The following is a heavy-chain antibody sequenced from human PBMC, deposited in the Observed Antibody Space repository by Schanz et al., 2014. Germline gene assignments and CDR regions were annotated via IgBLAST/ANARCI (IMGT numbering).Heavy chain of an antibody. D-gene: IGHD3-10*01. Sequence: EMQLLESGGGLIQPGGSLRLSCAASGFPFSTHAMSWVRQAPGKGLEWVSGFDAHDGRAYYADSAKGRFTISRDNSKNTLFLQMDSLRAEDTAVYYGARPALWFGDNCFDPWGQGTLVTVSS. J-gene: IGHJ5*02. CDR3: ARPALWFGDNCFDP. V-gene: IGHV3-23*01. CDR1: GFPFSTHA. CDR2: FDAHDGRA.